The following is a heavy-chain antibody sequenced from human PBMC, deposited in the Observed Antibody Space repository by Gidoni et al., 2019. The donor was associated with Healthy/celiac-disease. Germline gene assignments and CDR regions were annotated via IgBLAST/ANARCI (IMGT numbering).Heavy chain of an antibody. J-gene: IGHJ5*02. D-gene: IGHD2-2*01. CDR3: ARIVVVPAPWTRIHVWFDP. CDR2: ISWEDDK. V-gene: IGHV2-5*02. Sequence: QITLKESGPTLVKPTQTLTLTCTFSGFSLSTSGVGGGWIRQPPGKALEWLALISWEDDKRYSPSLKSRLTITKDTPKNQVVLTMTNMDPVDTATYYCARIVVVPAPWTRIHVWFDPWGQGTLVTVSS. CDR1: GFSLSTSGVG.